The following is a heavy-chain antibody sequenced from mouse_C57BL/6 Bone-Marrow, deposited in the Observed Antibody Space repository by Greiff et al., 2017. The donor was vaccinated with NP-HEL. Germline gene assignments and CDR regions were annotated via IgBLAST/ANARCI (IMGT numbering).Heavy chain of an antibody. J-gene: IGHJ3*01. D-gene: IGHD2-1*01. Sequence: QVHVKQSGAELARPGASVKLSCKASGYTFTSYGISWVKQRTGQGLEWIGEIYPRSGNTYYNEKFKGKATLTADKSSSTAYMELRSLTSEDSAVYFCAREGWNLLLAWFAYWGQGTLVTVSA. CDR1: GYTFTSYG. V-gene: IGHV1-81*01. CDR2: IYPRSGNT. CDR3: AREGWNLLLAWFAY.